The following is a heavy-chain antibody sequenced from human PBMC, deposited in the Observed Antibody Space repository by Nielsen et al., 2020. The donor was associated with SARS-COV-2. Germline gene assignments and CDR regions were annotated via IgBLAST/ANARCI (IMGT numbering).Heavy chain of an antibody. CDR3: ARAPVYSSKTPDS. V-gene: IGHV4-30-4*08. CDR1: GGSISSRSYY. D-gene: IGHD2-21*01. CDR2: ICCSWRT. Sequence: SETLSLTCTVSGGSISSRSYYWGWIRQPPGKGLEWIGYICCSWRTTYNPSLKSRVAISVDPSKNQVYLNLSSVTAADTAVYYCARAPVYSSKTPDSWGQGTLVPSPQ. J-gene: IGHJ4*02.